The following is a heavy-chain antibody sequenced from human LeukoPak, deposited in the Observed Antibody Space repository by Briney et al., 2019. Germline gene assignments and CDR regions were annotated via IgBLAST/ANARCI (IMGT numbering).Heavy chain of an antibody. J-gene: IGHJ4*02. Sequence: GGSLRLSCAASGFSFDSYALHWVRQAPGKGLEWMALISDDGRNQYYADSMKGRFTISRDNSKNTLYLQLNSLRTEDTAVYYCARDDGGNSGTFVDYWGQGTLVTVSS. V-gene: IGHV3-30*04. CDR1: GFSFDSYA. CDR2: ISDDGRNQ. CDR3: ARDDGGNSGTFVDY. D-gene: IGHD1-26*01.